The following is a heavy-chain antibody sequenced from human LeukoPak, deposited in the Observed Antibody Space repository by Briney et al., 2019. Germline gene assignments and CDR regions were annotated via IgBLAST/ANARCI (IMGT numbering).Heavy chain of an antibody. D-gene: IGHD3-16*02. Sequence: GGSLRLSCAASGFTFSSYSMNWVRQAPGKGLEWVSSISSSSSYIYYADSVKGRFTISRDNAKNSLYLQMNSLRAADTAVYYCARHRRFGRLRLGELSVFDYWGQGTLVTVSS. CDR1: GFTFSSYS. CDR2: ISSSSSYI. J-gene: IGHJ4*02. V-gene: IGHV3-21*01. CDR3: ARHRRFGRLRLGELSVFDY.